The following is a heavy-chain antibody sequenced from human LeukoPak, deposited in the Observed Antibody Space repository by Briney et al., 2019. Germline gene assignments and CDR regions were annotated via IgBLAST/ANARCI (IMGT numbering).Heavy chain of an antibody. Sequence: GGSLRLSCAASGFSVSNNYMSWVRQAPGKELEWVSVIYSGGSTFYADSVKGRFTIPRDNSKNTLYLQMNSLRAEDTAVYYCASDSYSPEYFQHWGQGTLVTVSS. V-gene: IGHV3-66*01. D-gene: IGHD2-15*01. J-gene: IGHJ1*01. CDR2: IYSGGST. CDR3: ASDSYSPEYFQH. CDR1: GFSVSNNY.